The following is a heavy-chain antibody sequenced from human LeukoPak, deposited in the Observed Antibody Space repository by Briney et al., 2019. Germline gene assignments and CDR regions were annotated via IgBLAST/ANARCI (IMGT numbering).Heavy chain of an antibody. V-gene: IGHV1-69*06. Sequence: SVNVSLKASVCTFSSYAFSWVRQAPGQGLEWMGGIIPIFGTANYAQKFQGRVTITADKSTSTAYMELSSLRSEDTAVYYCASLFSSSWYYYYHYMDVWGKGTSVTVSS. CDR2: IIPIFGTA. D-gene: IGHD6-13*01. CDR3: ASLFSSSWYYYYHYMDV. J-gene: IGHJ6*03. CDR1: VCTFSSYA.